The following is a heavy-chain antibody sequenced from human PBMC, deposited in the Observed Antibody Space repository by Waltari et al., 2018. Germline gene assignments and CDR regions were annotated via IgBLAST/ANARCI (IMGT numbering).Heavy chain of an antibody. Sequence: QVQLMQSGAEVKQPGASVKVSCKASVYTFSDYYMHWGRQAPGQGLGWMGRINPNSGGTTYAQTFQGRVTMTRDTSIGTVYMELSRLRSDDTAFYYCASVCSAATCYVDYWGQGTLVTVSS. D-gene: IGHD2-2*01. V-gene: IGHV1-2*02. J-gene: IGHJ4*02. CDR1: VYTFSDYY. CDR2: INPNSGGT. CDR3: ASVCSAATCYVDY.